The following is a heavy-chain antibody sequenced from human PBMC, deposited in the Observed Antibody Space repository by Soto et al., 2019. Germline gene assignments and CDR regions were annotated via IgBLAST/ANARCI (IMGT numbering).Heavy chain of an antibody. D-gene: IGHD3-3*01. V-gene: IGHV1-46*01. J-gene: IGHJ6*02. CDR1: GYTFTSYY. Sequence: ASVKVSCKASGYTFTSYYMHWVRQAPGQVLEWMGIINPSGGSTSYAQKFQGRVTMTRDTSTSTVYMELSSLRSEDTAVYYCARDYYDFWSGYWTPSCMDVWGQGTTATVSS. CDR3: ARDYYDFWSGYWTPSCMDV. CDR2: INPSGGST.